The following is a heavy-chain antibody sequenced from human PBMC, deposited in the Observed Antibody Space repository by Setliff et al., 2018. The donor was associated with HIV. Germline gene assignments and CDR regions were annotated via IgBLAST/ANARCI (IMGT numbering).Heavy chain of an antibody. Sequence: SETLSLTCTVSGGFVSRNSYYWGWIRQPRGKRLEWIGTIYYNGDTQYNPSFKSRVIMSVDTSKNQFSLRLISVTAADTAVYYCVRMEATRPPRGLDYWGPGTLVTVSS. CDR1: GGFVSRNSYY. CDR3: VRMEATRPPRGLDY. D-gene: IGHD6-6*01. V-gene: IGHV4-39*01. CDR2: IYYNGDT. J-gene: IGHJ4*02.